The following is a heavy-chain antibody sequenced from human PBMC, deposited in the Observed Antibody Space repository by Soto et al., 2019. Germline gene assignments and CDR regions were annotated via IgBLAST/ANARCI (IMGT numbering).Heavy chain of an antibody. CDR3: AKAEDFWSGYKAIDY. J-gene: IGHJ4*02. CDR1: GFTFSSYA. V-gene: IGHV3-23*01. Sequence: GGSLRLSCAASGFTFSSYAMSWVRQAPGKGLEWVSAISGSGGSTYYADSVKGRFTISRDNSKNTLYLQMNSLRAEDTAVYYCAKAEDFWSGYKAIDYWGQGTLVTAPQ. CDR2: ISGSGGST. D-gene: IGHD3-3*01.